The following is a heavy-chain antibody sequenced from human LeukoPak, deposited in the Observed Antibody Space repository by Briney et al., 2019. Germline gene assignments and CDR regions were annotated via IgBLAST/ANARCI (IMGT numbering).Heavy chain of an antibody. CDR1: GYSFTSYG. D-gene: IGHD1-1*01. Sequence: GESLKISCKGSGYSFTSYGISWVRQAPGQGLEWMGWISVYNGNTNYAQKLQGRVTMTTDTSTCTAYMELRSLRSDDTAVYYCARDQLSRGVWFDPWGQGTLVTVSS. CDR3: ARDQLSRGVWFDP. CDR2: ISVYNGNT. J-gene: IGHJ5*02. V-gene: IGHV1-18*01.